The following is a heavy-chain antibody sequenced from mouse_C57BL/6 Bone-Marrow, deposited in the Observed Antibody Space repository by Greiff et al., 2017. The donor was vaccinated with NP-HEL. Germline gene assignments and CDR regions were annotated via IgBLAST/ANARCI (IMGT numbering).Heavy chain of an antibody. CDR1: GYTFTDYY. V-gene: IGHV1-19*01. J-gene: IGHJ2*01. D-gene: IGHD2-3*01. CDR2: INPYNGGT. CDR3: ARERLLRFYYFDY. Sequence: EVQLQQSGPVLVKPGASVKMSCKASGYTFTDYYMNWVKQSHGKSLEWIGVINPYNGGTSYNQKFKGKATLTVDKSSSTAYMELNSLTSEDSAVYYCARERLLRFYYFDYWGQGTTLTVSS.